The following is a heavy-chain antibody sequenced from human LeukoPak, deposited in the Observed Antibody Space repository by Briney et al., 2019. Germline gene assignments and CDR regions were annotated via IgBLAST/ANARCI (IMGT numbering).Heavy chain of an antibody. V-gene: IGHV3-33*06. D-gene: IGHD3-16*01. CDR1: GFTFSSYG. J-gene: IGHJ6*03. CDR3: AKDKDYGYYMDV. Sequence: GGSLRLSCAASGFTFSSYGMHWVRQAPGKGLEWVAVIWYDGSDKYYADSVKGRLTISRDNSKNTLYLQMNSLRAEDTAVYYCAKDKDYGYYMDVWGKGTTVTVSS. CDR2: IWYDGSDK.